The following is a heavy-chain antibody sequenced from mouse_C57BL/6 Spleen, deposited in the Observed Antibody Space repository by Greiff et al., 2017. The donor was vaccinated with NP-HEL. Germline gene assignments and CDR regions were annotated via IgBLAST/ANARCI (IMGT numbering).Heavy chain of an antibody. CDR3: ASLDYYGSTPLTY. Sequence: EVQLQQSGPELVKPGASVKIPCKASGYTFTDYNMDWVKQSHGKSLEWIGDINPNNGGTIYNQKFKGKATLTVDKSSSTAYMELRSLTSEDTAVYYWASLDYYGSTPLTYGGQGTTLTASS. CDR2: INPNNGGT. V-gene: IGHV1-18*01. D-gene: IGHD1-1*01. CDR1: GYTFTDYN. J-gene: IGHJ2*01.